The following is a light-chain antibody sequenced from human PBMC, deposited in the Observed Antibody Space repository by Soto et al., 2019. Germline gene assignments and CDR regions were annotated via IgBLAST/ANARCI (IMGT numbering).Light chain of an antibody. CDR2: EVN. J-gene: IGLJ1*01. CDR1: NSDVGGYNY. CDR3: SSYAGSSNV. V-gene: IGLV2-8*01. Sequence: QSVLTQPPSASGTPGQSVAISCTGTNSDVGGYNYVSWYQQHPGKAPKLMIYEVNKRPSGVPDRCSGAKSGNTASLTVSGLQAEDEADYYCSSYAGSSNVFGTGTKVTVL.